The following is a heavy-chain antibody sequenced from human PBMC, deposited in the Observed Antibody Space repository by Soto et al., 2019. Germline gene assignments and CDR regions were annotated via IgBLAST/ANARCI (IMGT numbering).Heavy chain of an antibody. CDR3: AKRLRYFDWSLYGMDV. V-gene: IGHV3-23*01. CDR2: ISGSGGST. CDR1: GFTFSSYA. D-gene: IGHD3-9*01. J-gene: IGHJ6*02. Sequence: PGGSLRLSCAASGFTFSSYAMSWVRQAPGKGLEWVSAISGSGGSTYYADSVKGRFTISRDNSKNTLYLQMNSLRAEDTAVYYCAKRLRYFDWSLYGMDVWGQGTTVTVSS.